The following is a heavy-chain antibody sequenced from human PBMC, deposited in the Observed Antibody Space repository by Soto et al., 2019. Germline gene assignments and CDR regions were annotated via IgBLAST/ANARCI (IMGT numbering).Heavy chain of an antibody. J-gene: IGHJ4*02. CDR1: GGSISNGGYS. CDR3: ARGGGWTFDY. Sequence: QLQLQESGSGLVKPSQTLSLTCAVSGGSISNGGYSWSWLRQPPGKGLEWIGYIYHSGSTYYNPSLKRRVTISVDRSKNQFSLKLSSGTAADTAVYYCARGGGWTFDYWGQGTLVTVSS. D-gene: IGHD2-15*01. V-gene: IGHV4-30-2*01. CDR2: IYHSGST.